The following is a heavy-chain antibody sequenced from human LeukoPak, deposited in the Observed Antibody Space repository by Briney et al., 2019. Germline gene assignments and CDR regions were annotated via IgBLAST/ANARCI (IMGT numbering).Heavy chain of an antibody. CDR2: ISSDTPNK. CDR1: GFTFSRYA. D-gene: IGHD3-16*01. CDR3: ARDLGGPDY. Sequence: GGSLRLSCATSGFTFSRYAMNWIRQAPGKGLEWVSFISSDTPNKNYADSVKGRFTISRDNAKNSVYLQLDSLRAEDTAMYYCARDLGGPDYWGQGTLVTVSS. J-gene: IGHJ4*02. V-gene: IGHV3-21*01.